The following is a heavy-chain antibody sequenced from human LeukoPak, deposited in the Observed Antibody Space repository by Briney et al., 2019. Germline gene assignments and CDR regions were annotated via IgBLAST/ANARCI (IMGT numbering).Heavy chain of an antibody. D-gene: IGHD5-18*01. CDR1: GGSISSYY. CDR2: IYYSGST. CDR3: ARTTEGGYTYGYFYYYYMDV. V-gene: IGHV4-59*01. J-gene: IGHJ6*03. Sequence: SETLSLTCTVSGGSISSYYWSWIRQPPGKGLEWIGYIYYSGSTNYNPSLKSRVTISVDTSKHQFSLKLTSVTAADTAVYYCARTTEGGYTYGYFYYYYMDVWGKGTTVTISS.